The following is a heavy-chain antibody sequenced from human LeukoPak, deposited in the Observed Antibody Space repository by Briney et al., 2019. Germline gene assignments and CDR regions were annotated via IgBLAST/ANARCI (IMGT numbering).Heavy chain of an antibody. CDR1: GFTFSNYR. CDR3: ARSFRGFDP. V-gene: IGHV3-21*01. CDR2: ISSSSTYI. Sequence: PRWSLRLSCAASGFTFSNYRMKWVRQAPGKGREWISSISSSSTYIYYADSVKGRFTISRDNAKNSLYLQMTSLRVEDPAVYYCARSFRGFDPWGQGTLVTVSS. J-gene: IGHJ5*02.